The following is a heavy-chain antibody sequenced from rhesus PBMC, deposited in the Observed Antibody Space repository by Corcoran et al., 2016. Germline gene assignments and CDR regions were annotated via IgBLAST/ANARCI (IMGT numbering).Heavy chain of an antibody. D-gene: IGHD5-42*01. CDR3: ATGGYSGYTFDY. Sequence: EVQLVQSGAEVKKPGASVKISCKASGYTFTDYYLHWVRQAPGKGLEWMGRVDPEDGEAIQAQKFQDRVTITADTSTDTAYMELSSLRSEDTAVYYCATGGYSGYTFDYWGQGVLVTVSS. CDR2: VDPEDGEA. J-gene: IGHJ4*01. CDR1: GYTFTDYY. V-gene: IGHV1-111*02.